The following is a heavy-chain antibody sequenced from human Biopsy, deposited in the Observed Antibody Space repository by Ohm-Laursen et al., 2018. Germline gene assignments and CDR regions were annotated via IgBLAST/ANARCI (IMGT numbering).Heavy chain of an antibody. Sequence: SLRLSCAASGFTFSGHAMSWVRQAPGKGLECVSIIDGGGGSTWYSDPVKGRFTISRDNSKNTLYLQMNSPRAEDTAMYYCARDLYDFCGGCPFDPWGQGTLVTVSP. J-gene: IGHJ5*02. CDR1: GFTFSGHA. V-gene: IGHV3-23*01. D-gene: IGHD3-3*01. CDR2: IDGGGGST. CDR3: ARDLYDFCGGCPFDP.